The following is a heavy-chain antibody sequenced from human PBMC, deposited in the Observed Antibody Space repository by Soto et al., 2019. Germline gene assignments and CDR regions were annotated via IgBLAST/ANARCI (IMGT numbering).Heavy chain of an antibody. CDR1: GFTFSSYG. D-gene: IGHD6-19*01. V-gene: IGHV3-30*18. J-gene: IGHJ6*02. Sequence: QVQLVESGGGVVQPGRSLRLSCAASGFTFSSYGMHWVRQAPGKGLEWVAVISYDGSNKYYADSVKGRFTISRDNSKNTLYLQMNSLRAEDTAVYYCAKERIAVAGPARYYYYYYGMDVWGQGTTVTVSS. CDR2: ISYDGSNK. CDR3: AKERIAVAGPARYYYYYYGMDV.